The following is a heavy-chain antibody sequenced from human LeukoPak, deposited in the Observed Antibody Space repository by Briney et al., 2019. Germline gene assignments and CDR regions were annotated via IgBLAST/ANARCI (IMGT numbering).Heavy chain of an antibody. CDR3: ARDLTVAGNY. CDR2: ISYDGSNK. D-gene: IGHD6-19*01. V-gene: IGHV3-30-3*01. Sequence: PGRSLRLSCAASGFTFSSYAMHWVRQAPGKGLEWVAVISYDGSNKYYADSVKGRFTISRDNSKNTLHLQMNSLRAEDTAVYYCARDLTVAGNYWGQGTLVTVSS. CDR1: GFTFSSYA. J-gene: IGHJ4*02.